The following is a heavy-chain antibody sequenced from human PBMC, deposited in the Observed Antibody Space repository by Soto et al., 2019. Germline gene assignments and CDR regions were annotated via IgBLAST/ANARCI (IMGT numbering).Heavy chain of an antibody. CDR1: GYTFTSYY. V-gene: IGHV1-18*04. CDR2: ISAYNGNT. D-gene: IGHD6-13*01. Sequence: ASVNVSCKAAGYTFTSYYIHWVRQAPRQGLEWMGWISAYNGNTNYAQKLQGRVTMTTDTSTSTAYMELRSLRSDDTAVYYCARCLGIAAAAGTVYFDYWGQGTLVTVSS. J-gene: IGHJ4*02. CDR3: ARCLGIAAAAGTVYFDY.